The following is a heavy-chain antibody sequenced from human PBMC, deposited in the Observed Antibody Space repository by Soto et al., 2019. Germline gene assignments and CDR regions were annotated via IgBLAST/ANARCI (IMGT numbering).Heavy chain of an antibody. J-gene: IGHJ4*02. D-gene: IGHD2-8*01. Sequence: SETLSLTCAVYGGSFSGYYWSWIRQPPGKGLEWIGEINHSGSTNYNPSLKSRVTISVDTSKNQFSLKLSSVTAADTAVYYCARGGMVYATLDYWGQGTLVTVS. V-gene: IGHV4-34*01. CDR1: GGSFSGYY. CDR3: ARGGMVYATLDY. CDR2: INHSGST.